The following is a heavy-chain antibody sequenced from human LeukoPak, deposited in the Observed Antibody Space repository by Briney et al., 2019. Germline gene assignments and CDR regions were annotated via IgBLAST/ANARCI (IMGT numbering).Heavy chain of an antibody. CDR1: GFTFSSYS. J-gene: IGHJ4*02. V-gene: IGHV3-48*01. CDR3: AREGVAAAFDY. D-gene: IGHD6-13*01. CDR2: ISSSSTTI. Sequence: GGSLRLSCAASGFTFSSYSINWVRQAPGKGLEWVSYISSSSTTIYYADSVKGRFTISRDNAKNSLYLQMNSLRAEDTAVYYCAREGVAAAFDYWGQGTLVTVSS.